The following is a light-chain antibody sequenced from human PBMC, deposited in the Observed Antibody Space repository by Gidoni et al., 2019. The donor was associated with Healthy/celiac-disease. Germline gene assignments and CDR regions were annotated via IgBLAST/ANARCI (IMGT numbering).Light chain of an antibody. Sequence: DIQMTQSPSSLSASVGDRVTITCRASQSISSYFNWYQQKPGKAPKLLIYAASSLQSGVPSRFSGSGSGTDFTLTISSLQPEDFATYYCQQSYSTPFTFGPGTKVEIK. CDR2: AAS. CDR1: QSISSY. J-gene: IGKJ3*01. V-gene: IGKV1-39*01. CDR3: QQSYSTPFT.